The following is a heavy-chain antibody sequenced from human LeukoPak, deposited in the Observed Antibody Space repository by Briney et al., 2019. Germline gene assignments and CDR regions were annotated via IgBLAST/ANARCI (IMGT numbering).Heavy chain of an antibody. D-gene: IGHD4-17*01. J-gene: IGHJ4*02. Sequence: PSETLSLTCTVSGGSISSSIYFWGWIRQPPGKGLEWIGSIHYSGSTYHDPSLKSRVTISVDTSKNQFSLKLSSVTAADTAVYYCARDGYGDYVVFFFDYWCQGTLVTVSS. CDR1: GGSISSSIYF. CDR3: ARDGYGDYVVFFFDY. V-gene: IGHV4-39*07. CDR2: IHYSGST.